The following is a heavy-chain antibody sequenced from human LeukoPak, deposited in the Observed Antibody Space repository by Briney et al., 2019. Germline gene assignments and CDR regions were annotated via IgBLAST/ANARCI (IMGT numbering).Heavy chain of an antibody. CDR2: IYTSGST. V-gene: IGHV4-4*07. CDR3: ARGPPDILTGYTVNWFDP. Sequence: SETLSLTCTVSGGSISSYYWSWIRQPAGKGLEWIGRIYTSGSTNYNPSLKSRVTISVDTSKNQLSLKLSSVTAADTAVYYCARGPPDILTGYTVNWFDPWGQGTLVTVSS. D-gene: IGHD3-9*01. CDR1: GGSISSYY. J-gene: IGHJ5*02.